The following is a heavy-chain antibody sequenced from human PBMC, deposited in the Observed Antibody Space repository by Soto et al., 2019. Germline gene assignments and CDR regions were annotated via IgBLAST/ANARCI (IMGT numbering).Heavy chain of an antibody. J-gene: IGHJ4*02. CDR1: GGSISSYY. Sequence: SETLSLTCTVSGGSISSYYWSWIRQPPGKGLEWIGEINHSGSTNYNPSLKSRVTISVDTSKNQFSLKLSSVTAADTAVYYCARDKITGLFDYWGQGTLVTVSS. D-gene: IGHD2-8*02. V-gene: IGHV4-34*01. CDR3: ARDKITGLFDY. CDR2: INHSGST.